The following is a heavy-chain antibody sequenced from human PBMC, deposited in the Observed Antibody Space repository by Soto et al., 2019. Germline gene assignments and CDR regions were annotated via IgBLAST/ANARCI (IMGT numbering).Heavy chain of an antibody. CDR3: ARVRDPHLDHYGLDV. V-gene: IGHV1-69*06. CDR2: LIPIYDEP. J-gene: IGHJ6*02. Sequence: QVQLVQSGAEVKNPGSSVRVSCKTSGFTFNVYGIHWVRQAPGHGLEWMGGLIPIYDEPNYAQKFQGRVTNTADKSTATVYLELNSLRSEDTAVYFCARVRDPHLDHYGLDVWGQGTTVTVSS. CDR1: GFTFNVYG.